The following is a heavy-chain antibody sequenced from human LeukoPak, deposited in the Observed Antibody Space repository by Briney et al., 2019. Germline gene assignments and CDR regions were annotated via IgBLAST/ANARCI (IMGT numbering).Heavy chain of an antibody. J-gene: IGHJ4*02. V-gene: IGHV5-51*01. CDR3: ARLGSSIAARSYYFDY. CDR2: IYPGDSDT. D-gene: IGHD6-6*01. Sequence: GESLKISCNDSGYSFTTYWIAWVRQMPGKGLEWMGIIYPGDSDTRYSPSCQGQVTISVDKSISTAYLQWNSLKASDTAMYYCARLGSSIAARSYYFDYWGQGTLVTVSS. CDR1: GYSFTTYW.